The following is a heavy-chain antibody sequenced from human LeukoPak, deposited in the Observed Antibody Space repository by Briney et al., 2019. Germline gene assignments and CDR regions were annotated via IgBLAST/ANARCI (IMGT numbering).Heavy chain of an antibody. D-gene: IGHD3-3*01. Sequence: GGSLRLSCAASGFTVSTNYMSWVRQAPGKGLEWVSVIYSGGSTYYADSVKGRFTISRDKSKNTLFLQMNSLRAEDTAVYYCARDERYYDFWSGYSIDYWGQGTLVTVSS. CDR1: GFTVSTNY. CDR2: IYSGGST. V-gene: IGHV3-53*01. CDR3: ARDERYYDFWSGYSIDY. J-gene: IGHJ4*02.